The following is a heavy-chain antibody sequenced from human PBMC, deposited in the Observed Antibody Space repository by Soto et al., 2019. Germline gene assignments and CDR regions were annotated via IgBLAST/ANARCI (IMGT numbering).Heavy chain of an antibody. D-gene: IGHD1-1*01. J-gene: IGHJ4*02. CDR2: IYSGGST. Sequence: EVLLVESGGGLVQPGGSLRLSCAASGFTVSSNYMSWVRQAPGKGLEWVTVIYSGGSTYYADAVKGRFTISRDNSKNTLYLQMNSLRAEDTAVYYCAFQVGRTGEAFDYCGQGALVTVAS. CDR1: GFTVSSNY. V-gene: IGHV3-66*01. CDR3: AFQVGRTGEAFDY.